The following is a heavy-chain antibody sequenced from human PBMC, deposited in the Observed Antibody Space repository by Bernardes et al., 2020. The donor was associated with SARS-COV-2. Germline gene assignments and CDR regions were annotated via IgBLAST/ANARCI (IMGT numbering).Heavy chain of an antibody. Sequence: SETLSLTCTVSGGSISSGDFYWTWIRQPPGKGLEWIGYVYYTENSYYNPSLKSRVTISLDTSKNQFYLKLSSVTAADTAVYYCARVKGTAGVAGLLDYWGQGTLVTVSS. J-gene: IGHJ4*02. CDR3: ARVKGTAGVAGLLDY. D-gene: IGHD6-19*01. CDR2: VYYTENS. V-gene: IGHV4-30-4*01. CDR1: GGSISSGDFY.